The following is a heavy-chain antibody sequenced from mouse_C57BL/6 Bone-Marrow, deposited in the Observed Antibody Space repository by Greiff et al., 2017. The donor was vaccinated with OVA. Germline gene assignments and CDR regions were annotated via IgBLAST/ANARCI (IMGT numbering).Heavy chain of an antibody. Sequence: EVQLVESGAELVRPGASVKLSCTASGFTFTDDYMHWVKQRPEQGLEWIGWIDPENGDTEYASKFKGKATITADTSSNTAYLQLSSLTSEDTAVYYCTSYGNLDYWGQGTTLTVSS. CDR3: TSYGNLDY. CDR1: GFTFTDDY. CDR2: IDPENGDT. J-gene: IGHJ2*01. D-gene: IGHD2-1*01. V-gene: IGHV14-4*01.